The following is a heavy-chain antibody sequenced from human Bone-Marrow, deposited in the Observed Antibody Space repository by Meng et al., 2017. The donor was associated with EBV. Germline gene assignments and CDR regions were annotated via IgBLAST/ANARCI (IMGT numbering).Heavy chain of an antibody. V-gene: IGHV4-34*01. CDR3: ARAVLRYFDWLLWGFDP. CDR1: GGSFSGYY. J-gene: IGHJ5*02. Sequence: QVQLQQWGAGLLTPSXXLSLTCAVYGGSFSGYYWSWIRPPPGKGLEWIGEINHSGSTNYNPSLKSRVTISVDTSKNQFSLKLSSVTAADTAVYYCARAVLRYFDWLLWGFDPWGQGTLVTVSS. CDR2: INHSGST. D-gene: IGHD3-9*01.